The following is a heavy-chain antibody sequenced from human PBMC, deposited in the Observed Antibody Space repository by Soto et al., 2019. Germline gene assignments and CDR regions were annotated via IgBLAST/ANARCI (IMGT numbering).Heavy chain of an antibody. V-gene: IGHV1-69*01. CDR3: ATPGLGVSSPHYFDN. CDR1: GGTFSGYV. J-gene: IGHJ4*02. D-gene: IGHD3-16*01. Sequence: QLVQSGSEVKKPGSSVKVSCQASGGTFSGYVVTWVRQAPGQGLEWMGEFVPLFGTTNYAQRFSGRITITAEESTSTAYMELRTLRSDDTAVYYCATPGLGVSSPHYFDNWGQGTLVTVSS. CDR2: FVPLFGTT.